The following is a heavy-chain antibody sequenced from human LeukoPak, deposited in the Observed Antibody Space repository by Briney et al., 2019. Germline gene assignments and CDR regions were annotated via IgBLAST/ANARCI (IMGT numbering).Heavy chain of an antibody. V-gene: IGHV1-69*05. Sequence: SVKVSCKASGGTFSSYAISWVRQAPGQGLEWMGGIIPIFGTANYAQKFQGRVTITTDESTSTAYMELSSLRSEDTAVYYCARQKARYSYSLFFDYWGQGTLVTVSS. CDR1: GGTFSSYA. CDR2: IIPIFGTA. CDR3: ARQKARYSYSLFFDY. J-gene: IGHJ4*02. D-gene: IGHD5-18*01.